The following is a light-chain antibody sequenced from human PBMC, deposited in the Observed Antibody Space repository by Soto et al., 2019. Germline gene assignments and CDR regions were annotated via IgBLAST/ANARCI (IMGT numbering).Light chain of an antibody. J-gene: IGKJ1*01. CDR2: AAS. CDR3: QQYNNWPRT. V-gene: IGKV3-15*01. Sequence: IVMTQSPAALSVSPGDSATLSCRASQIVNTNVAWYQQRPGQAPRLLIFAASTRATGVAARFSGSGSGTKFTLTVDSLQSEDFAVYYCQQYNNWPRTFDQGTKVDIK. CDR1: QIVNTN.